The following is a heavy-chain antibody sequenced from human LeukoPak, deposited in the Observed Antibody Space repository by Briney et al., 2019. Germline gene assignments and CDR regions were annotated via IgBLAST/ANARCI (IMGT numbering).Heavy chain of an antibody. J-gene: IGHJ5*02. CDR1: GFTFSSYA. V-gene: IGHV3-64*01. CDR3: AREVSNWFDP. CDR2: ISSNGGST. Sequence: GGSLRLSCAASGFTFSSYAMHWVRQAPGKGLEYVSAISSNGGSTYYANSVKGRFTISRDNAKNSLYLQMNSLRAEDTAVYYCAREVSNWFDPWGQGTLVTASS.